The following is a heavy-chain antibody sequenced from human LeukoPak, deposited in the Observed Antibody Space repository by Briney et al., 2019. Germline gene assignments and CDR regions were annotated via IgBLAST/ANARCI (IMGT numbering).Heavy chain of an antibody. D-gene: IGHD4-17*01. CDR3: ARRTTVIYWYFDL. CDR1: GFTFSSYE. J-gene: IGHJ2*01. V-gene: IGHV3-48*03. CDR2: ISSSGSTI. Sequence: GGSLRLSCGASGFTFSSYEMNWVRQAPGKGLEWVSYISSSGSTIYYADSVKGRFTISRDNAKNSLYLQMNSLRAEDTAVYYCARRTTVIYWYFDLWGRGTLVTVSS.